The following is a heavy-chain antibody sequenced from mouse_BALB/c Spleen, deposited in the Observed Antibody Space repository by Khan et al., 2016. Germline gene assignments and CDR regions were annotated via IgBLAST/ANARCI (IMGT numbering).Heavy chain of an antibody. CDR3: AREWDY. J-gene: IGHJ2*01. CDR1: GYTFTSYD. Sequence: QVQLQQSGAELVKPGASVKLSCKASGYTFTSYDINWVRQRPEQGLEWSGWVFPGGGSTKYNEKFKGKATLTTDKSYSTAYMQLSRLTSEDSAVYFCAREWDYWGQGTTLTVSS. V-gene: IGHV1-85*01. CDR2: VFPGGGST.